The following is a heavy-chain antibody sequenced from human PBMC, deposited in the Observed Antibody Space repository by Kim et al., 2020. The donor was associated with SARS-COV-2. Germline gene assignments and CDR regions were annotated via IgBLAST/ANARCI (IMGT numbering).Heavy chain of an antibody. CDR2: TSYNENNK. Sequence: GGSLRLSCAASGFSISTYGMNWVRQAPGKGLEWVAVTSYNENNKYYLDSVKGRFTISRDTSKNTLYLQMNSLRTEDTAVYYRAKGSVRQILFFSSSVAFQVWGQGTMVAVSS. CDR3: AKGSVRQILFFSSSVAFQV. CDR1: GFSISTYG. D-gene: IGHD6-6*01. J-gene: IGHJ3*01. V-gene: IGHV3-30*18.